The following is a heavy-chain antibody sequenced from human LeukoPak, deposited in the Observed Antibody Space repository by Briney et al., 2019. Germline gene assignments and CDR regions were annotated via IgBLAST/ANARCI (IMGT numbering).Heavy chain of an antibody. D-gene: IGHD2-2*02. CDR1: GYTFTSYG. CDR3: ARESIVVVPAAIRYYYYYMDV. Sequence: ASVKVSYKASGYTFTSYGISWVRQAPGQGLEWMGWISAYNGNTNYAQKLQGRVTMTTDTSTSTAYMELRSLRSDDTAVYYCARESIVVVPAAIRYYYYYMDVWGKGTTVTVSS. V-gene: IGHV1-18*01. CDR2: ISAYNGNT. J-gene: IGHJ6*03.